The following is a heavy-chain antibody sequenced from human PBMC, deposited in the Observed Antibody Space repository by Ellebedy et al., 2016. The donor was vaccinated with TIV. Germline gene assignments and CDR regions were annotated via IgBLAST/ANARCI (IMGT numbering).Heavy chain of an antibody. D-gene: IGHD1-1*01. Sequence: GESLKIPCAASGFTFSDYYINWVRQAPGKVLEWVSSISSSSTIYYAGSVKGRFTISRDNARNSLYLQMNSLRAEDTAVFYLASRGGNGPRICYYNGMDVWGQGTTVTVSS. V-gene: IGHV3-69-1*01. CDR3: ASRGGNGPRICYYNGMDV. J-gene: IGHJ6*02. CDR2: ISSSSTI. CDR1: GFTFSDYY.